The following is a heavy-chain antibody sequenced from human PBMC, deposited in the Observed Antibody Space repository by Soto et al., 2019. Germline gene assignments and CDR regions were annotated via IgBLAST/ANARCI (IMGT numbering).Heavy chain of an antibody. D-gene: IGHD3-10*01. V-gene: IGHV3-30*18. CDR2: ISYDGSKK. CDR1: GFSFSSYG. CDR3: AKVGKGGYYYYYGMDV. Sequence: QVQLVESGGGVVQPGRSLRLSCAASGFSFSSYGMHWVRQAPGKGLEWVAVISYDGSKKYYADSVKGRFTISKDNSKHQLYLQMNNLRAEDTAVYYFAKVGKGGYYYYYGMDVWGQGTTVTVSS. J-gene: IGHJ6*02.